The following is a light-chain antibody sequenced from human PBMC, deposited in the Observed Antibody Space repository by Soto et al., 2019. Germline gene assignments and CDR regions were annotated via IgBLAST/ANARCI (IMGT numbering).Light chain of an antibody. CDR1: QGVATT. CDR2: NAY. CDR3: QQYNNWPPWT. Sequence: EIVMTQSPASLSVSPGESVTLSFRASQGVATTLAWYRQQPGQAPRLLIYNAYIRASGVPARFSGSGSGTEFTLTISSLQSEDFAVYYCQQYNNWPPWTFGQGTKVDIK. V-gene: IGKV3-15*01. J-gene: IGKJ1*01.